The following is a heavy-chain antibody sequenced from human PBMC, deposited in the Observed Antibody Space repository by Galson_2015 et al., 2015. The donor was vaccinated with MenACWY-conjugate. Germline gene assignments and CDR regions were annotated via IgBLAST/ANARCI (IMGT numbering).Heavy chain of an antibody. J-gene: IGHJ6*02. CDR3: ARNPDMPPTVYGMDV. V-gene: IGHV3-21*01. CDR1: GFTFDTYS. D-gene: IGHD2-2*01. Sequence: SLRLSCAASGFTFDTYSINWVRQAPEKGLEWVSSISRSGSYIYYADPVKGRFTISRDNAKKSLYLQMNSLRAEHTAVYYCARNPDMPPTVYGMDVWGQGTTVTVSS. CDR2: ISRSGSYI.